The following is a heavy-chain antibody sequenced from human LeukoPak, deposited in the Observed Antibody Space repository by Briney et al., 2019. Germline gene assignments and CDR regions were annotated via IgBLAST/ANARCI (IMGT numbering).Heavy chain of an antibody. CDR1: GYTFTSYD. J-gene: IGHJ4*02. CDR2: MNPNSGNT. CDR3: ARGLRRDDY. D-gene: IGHD4-17*01. V-gene: IGHV1-8*01. Sequence: AAVKVSCKASGYTFTSYDINWVRQATGQGREWMGYMNPNSGNTGYAQKFQGRVTMTRNTSISTAYMELSSLRSEDTAVYYCARGLRRDDYWGQGTLVTVSS.